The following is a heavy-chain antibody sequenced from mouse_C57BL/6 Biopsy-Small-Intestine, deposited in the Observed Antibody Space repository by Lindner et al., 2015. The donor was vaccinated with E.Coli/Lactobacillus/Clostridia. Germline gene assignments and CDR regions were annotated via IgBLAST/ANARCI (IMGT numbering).Heavy chain of an antibody. CDR1: GYAFSSSW. Sequence: VQLQESGPELVKPGASVKISCKASGYAFSSSWMNWVKQRPGKGLEWIGRIYPGDGDTNYNGKFKGKATLTADKSSNTAYMQLSSLTSEDSAVYFCAREGYGYFDVWGTGTAVTVSS. CDR2: IYPGDGDT. CDR3: AREGYGYFDV. J-gene: IGHJ1*03. V-gene: IGHV1-82*01.